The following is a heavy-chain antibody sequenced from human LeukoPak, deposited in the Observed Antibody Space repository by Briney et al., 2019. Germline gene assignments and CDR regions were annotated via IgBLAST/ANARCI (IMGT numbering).Heavy chain of an antibody. D-gene: IGHD2-15*01. J-gene: IGHJ4*02. V-gene: IGHV3-30*03. Sequence: GRSLRLSCAASGFTFSTYGIHWVRQAPGKGLEWVGLLSSGGINKHYADSVKGRFIISRDNSMNTLYLQMNSLGDEDTAVYYCARDHAGSGRAFDYWGQGTLVTVSS. CDR1: GFTFSTYG. CDR3: ARDHAGSGRAFDY. CDR2: LSSGGINK.